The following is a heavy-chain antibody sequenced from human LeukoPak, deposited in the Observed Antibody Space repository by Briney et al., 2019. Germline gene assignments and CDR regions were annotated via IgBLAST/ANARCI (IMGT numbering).Heavy chain of an antibody. CDR3: ASTDSGSPRGLFDY. J-gene: IGHJ4*02. V-gene: IGHV3-11*01. CDR1: GFTFTDYF. CDR2: ISGSGSTI. Sequence: PGGSLRLSCAASGFTFTDYFMSWVRQAPGKGLEWISYISGSGSTIYYADSVKGRFTISRDNAKSSLYLQMNSLRAEDTAVYYCASTDSGSPRGLFDYWGQGTLVTVSS. D-gene: IGHD1-26*01.